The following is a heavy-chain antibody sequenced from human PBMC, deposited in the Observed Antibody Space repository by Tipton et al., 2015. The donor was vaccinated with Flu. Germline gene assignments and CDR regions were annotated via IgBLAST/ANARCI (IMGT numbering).Heavy chain of an antibody. V-gene: IGHV4-59*01. D-gene: IGHD4-17*01. CDR2: IYYSGST. Sequence: LRLSCTVSGGSISSYYWSWIRQPPGKGLEWIGYIYYSGSTNYNPSLKSRVTISVDTSKNQFSLKLSSVTAADTAVYYRAMGDGDSDYWGQGTLVTVSS. CDR1: GGSISSYY. CDR3: AMGDGDSDY. J-gene: IGHJ4*02.